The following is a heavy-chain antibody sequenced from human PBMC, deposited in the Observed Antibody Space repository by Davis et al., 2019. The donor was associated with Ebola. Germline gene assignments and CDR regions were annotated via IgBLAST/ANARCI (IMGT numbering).Heavy chain of an antibody. CDR1: GFTFSSYD. CDR3: AMPDCSGAACFSVYLKS. D-gene: IGHD2-15*01. V-gene: IGHV3-13*01. J-gene: IGHJ4*02. CDR2: IGTAGDT. Sequence: GESLKISCAASGFTFSSYDMHWVRQVTGKGLEWVSAIGTAGDTYYPGSVKGRFTISRENAKNSLYLQMNSLRAEDTAVYYCAMPDCSGAACFSVYLKSWGQGTLVTVSS.